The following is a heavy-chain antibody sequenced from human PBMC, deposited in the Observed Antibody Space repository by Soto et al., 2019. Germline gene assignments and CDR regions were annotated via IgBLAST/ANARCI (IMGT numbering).Heavy chain of an antibody. CDR2: IYYSGNT. Sequence: SETLSLTCNVSGASINNYYWSWIRQPPGKGLEWIGHIYYSGNTNYNPSLKSRVTISVDTSKNHFSLKLTSVTAADTAVYYCARPLAPGRFGEFSFWGQGALVTVSS. CDR3: ARPLAPGRFGEFSF. J-gene: IGHJ4*02. D-gene: IGHD3-10*01. CDR1: GASINNYY. V-gene: IGHV4-59*08.